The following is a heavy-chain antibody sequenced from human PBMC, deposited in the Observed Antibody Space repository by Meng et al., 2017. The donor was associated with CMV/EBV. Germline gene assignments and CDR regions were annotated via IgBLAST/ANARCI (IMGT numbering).Heavy chain of an antibody. CDR1: GFTFSDYY. CDR3: ARENYYYGMDV. J-gene: IGHJ6*02. V-gene: IGHV3-11*01. Sequence: GESLKISCAASGFTFSDYYMSWIRQAPGKGLEWVSYISSSGSTIYHADSVKGRFTISRDNAKNSLYLQMNSLRAEDTAVYYCARENYYYGMDVWGQGTTVTVSS. CDR2: ISSSGSTI.